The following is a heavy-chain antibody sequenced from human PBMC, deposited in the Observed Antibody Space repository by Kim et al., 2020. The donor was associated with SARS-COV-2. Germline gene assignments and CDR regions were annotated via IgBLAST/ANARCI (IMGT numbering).Heavy chain of an antibody. D-gene: IGHD5-18*01. CDR3: ARDHVDTAMDPTYYYYGMDV. J-gene: IGHJ6*02. Sequence: GGSPRLSCAASGFTFSSYEMNWVRQAPGKGLEWVSYISSSGSTIYYADSVKGRFTISRDNAKNSLYLQMNSLRAEDTAVYYCARDHVDTAMDPTYYYYGMDVWVQGTTVTVSS. V-gene: IGHV3-48*03. CDR1: GFTFSSYE. CDR2: ISSSGSTI.